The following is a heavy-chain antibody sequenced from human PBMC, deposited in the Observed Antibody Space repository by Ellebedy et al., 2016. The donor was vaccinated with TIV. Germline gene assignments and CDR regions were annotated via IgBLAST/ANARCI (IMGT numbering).Heavy chain of an antibody. V-gene: IGHV1-69*13. J-gene: IGHJ4*02. CDR1: GGPFSSYA. CDR3: ARDKGPIAVAGID. D-gene: IGHD6-19*01. CDR2: IIPIFGTA. Sequence: SVTVSCXASGGPFSSYAISWVRQAPGQGLEWMGGIIPIFGTANYAQKFQGRVTITADESTSTAYMELSSLRSEDTAVYYCARDKGPIAVAGIDWGQGTLVTVSS.